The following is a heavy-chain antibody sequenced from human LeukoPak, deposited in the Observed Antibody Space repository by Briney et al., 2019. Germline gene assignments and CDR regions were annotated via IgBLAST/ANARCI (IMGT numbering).Heavy chain of an antibody. CDR2: ISSRSSTI. J-gene: IGHJ4*02. CDR3: ARESSAWFLDY. Sequence: GGSLRLSCAASGFTFSSYSMNWVRQAPGKGLEWVSYISSRSSTIYYADSVKGRFTISRDNAKNSLYLQMNSLRAEDTAVYYCARESSAWFLDYWGQGTLVTVSS. D-gene: IGHD6-19*01. CDR1: GFTFSSYS. V-gene: IGHV3-48*01.